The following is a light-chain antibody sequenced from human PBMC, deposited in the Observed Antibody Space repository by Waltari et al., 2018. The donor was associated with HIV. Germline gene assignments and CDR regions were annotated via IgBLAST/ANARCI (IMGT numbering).Light chain of an antibody. CDR2: WAS. J-gene: IGKJ2*03. V-gene: IGKV4-1*01. CDR3: QQYYSTPYS. Sequence: DIVMTQSPDSLAVSLGERATINSKSSQSVLYSSNNKNYLAWYKQKPGQPPKLLIYWASTRESGVPDRFSGSGSGTDFTLTISSLQAEDVAVYYCQQYYSTPYSFGQGTKLEIK. CDR1: QSVLYSSNNKNY.